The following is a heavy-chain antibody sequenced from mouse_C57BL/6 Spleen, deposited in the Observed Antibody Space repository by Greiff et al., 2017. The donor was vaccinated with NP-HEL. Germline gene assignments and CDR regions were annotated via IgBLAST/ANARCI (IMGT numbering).Heavy chain of an antibody. CDR2: IYPGDGDT. V-gene: IGHV1-80*01. D-gene: IGHD1-1*01. J-gene: IGHJ2*01. Sequence: VQLQQSGAELVKPGASVKISCKASGYAFSSYWMNWVKQRPGKGLEWIGQIYPGDGDTNYNGKFKGKATLTADKSSSTAYMQLSSLTSEDSAVYFGARDGNPSYYFDYWGQGTTLTVSS. CDR1: GYAFSSYW. CDR3: ARDGNPSYYFDY.